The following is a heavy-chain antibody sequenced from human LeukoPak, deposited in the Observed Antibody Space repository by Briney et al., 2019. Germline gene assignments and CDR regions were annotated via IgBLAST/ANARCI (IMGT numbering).Heavy chain of an antibody. V-gene: IGHV3-30-3*01. CDR2: ISYDGNNK. CDR3: ARARYCSSISCREAFDI. J-gene: IGHJ3*02. CDR1: GFPFSSYA. Sequence: PGTSLRLSCAASGFPFSSYAMHWVRQAPGKGLEWVALISYDGNNKYYADSVKGRFTISRDNSKNTLFLQMNSLRAEGTAVYYCARARYCSSISCREAFDIWGQGTMVTVSS. D-gene: IGHD2-2*01.